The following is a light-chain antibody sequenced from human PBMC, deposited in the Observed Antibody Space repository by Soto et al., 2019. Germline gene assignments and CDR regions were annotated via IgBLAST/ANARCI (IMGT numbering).Light chain of an antibody. V-gene: IGKV3-11*01. CDR2: DAS. CDR3: QQRSNWPHCT. CDR1: QSVTNY. J-gene: IGKJ2*02. Sequence: EIVLTQSPATLSLSPGERATLSCRASQSVTNYLAWYQQKPGQAPRLLIYDASNRATGIPARFSGSGSGTHFTLTIISLEPEDSAVYYCQQRSNWPHCTFGQGTKLEIK.